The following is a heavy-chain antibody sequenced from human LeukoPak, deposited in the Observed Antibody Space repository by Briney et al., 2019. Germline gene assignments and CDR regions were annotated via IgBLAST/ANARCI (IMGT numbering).Heavy chain of an antibody. CDR3: ARDWSGWYFDY. CDR2: ISSSSSYI. Sequence: GGSLRLSCAASGFTFSSYSMNWLRQAPGKGLEWVSSISSSSSYIYYADSVKGRFTISRDNAKNSLYLQMDSLRAEDTAVYYCARDWSGWYFDYWGQGTLVTVSS. CDR1: GFTFSSYS. V-gene: IGHV3-21*01. J-gene: IGHJ4*02. D-gene: IGHD3-3*01.